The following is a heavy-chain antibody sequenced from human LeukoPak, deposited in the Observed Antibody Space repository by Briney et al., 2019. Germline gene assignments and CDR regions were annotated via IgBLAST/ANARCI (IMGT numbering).Heavy chain of an antibody. CDR2: IYPGDSDT. D-gene: IGHD2-15*01. Sequence: GESLKISCKGSGYSFTNYWIAWVRQMPGKGLEWMGIIYPGDSDTRYSPSFQGQVTISADKSISTAYLQWSSLKASDTAMYYCARAFNHCSGGSCADYYFDYWGQGTLVTVSS. J-gene: IGHJ4*02. CDR1: GYSFTNYW. CDR3: ARAFNHCSGGSCADYYFDY. V-gene: IGHV5-51*01.